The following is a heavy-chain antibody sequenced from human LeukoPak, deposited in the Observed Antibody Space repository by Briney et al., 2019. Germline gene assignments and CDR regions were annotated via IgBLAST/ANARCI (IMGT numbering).Heavy chain of an antibody. D-gene: IGHD3-22*01. V-gene: IGHV3-23*01. CDR2: ISGSGGST. Sequence: GGSLRLSCAASGFTFSSYAMSWVRQAPGKGLEWVSAISGSGGSTYYADSVKGRFTISRDNSKNTLYLQMNSLRAEDTAVYYCAKDSGYSTYYYDGSGYYIDYWGQGTLVTVSS. CDR1: GFTFSSYA. J-gene: IGHJ4*02. CDR3: AKDSGYSTYYYDGSGYYIDY.